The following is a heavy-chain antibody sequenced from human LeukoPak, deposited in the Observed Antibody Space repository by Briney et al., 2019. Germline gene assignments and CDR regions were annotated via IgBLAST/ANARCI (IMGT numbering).Heavy chain of an antibody. CDR3: ARAQSVNPMIEVDDKWFDP. V-gene: IGHV4-39*07. CDR1: GGSISSSSYY. CDR2: IYYSGST. J-gene: IGHJ5*02. Sequence: SETLSLTCTVSGGSISSSSYYWGWIRQPPGKGLEWIGSIYYSGSTYYNPSLKSRVTISVDTSKNQFSLKLTSVTAADTAVYYCARAQSVNPMIEVDDKWFDPWGQGTLVTVSS. D-gene: IGHD3-22*01.